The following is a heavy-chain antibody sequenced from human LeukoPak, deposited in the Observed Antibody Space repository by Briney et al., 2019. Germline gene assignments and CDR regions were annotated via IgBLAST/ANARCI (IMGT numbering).Heavy chain of an antibody. D-gene: IGHD6-19*01. J-gene: IGHJ4*02. CDR3: ARVGRSGWTVDY. CDR2: ISSSSSNI. CDR1: GFDFSTYS. V-gene: IGHV3-48*04. Sequence: GGSLRLSCAASGFDFSTYSIDWVRQAPGKGLEWVSYISSSSSNIYHADSVKGRFTISRDNAKNPLHLQMNSLRAEDTAVYYCARVGRSGWTVDYWGQGTLVTVSS.